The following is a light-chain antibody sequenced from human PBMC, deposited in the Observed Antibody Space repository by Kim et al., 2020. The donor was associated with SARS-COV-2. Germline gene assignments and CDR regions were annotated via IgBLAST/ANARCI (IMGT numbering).Light chain of an antibody. J-gene: IGKJ2*01. CDR1: QVIGDA. CDR2: GAS. Sequence: SASVGDRVTITCRESQVIGDALNWYQQKSGKAPKLLIYGASSLETGFPSRFDGSGAGTDFTLTISNLQPEDVASYYCLQYTSYPYTFGQGTKLEI. V-gene: IGKV1-13*02. CDR3: LQYTSYPYT.